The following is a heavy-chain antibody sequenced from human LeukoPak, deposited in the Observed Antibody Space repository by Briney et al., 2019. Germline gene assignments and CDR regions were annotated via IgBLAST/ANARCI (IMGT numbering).Heavy chain of an antibody. V-gene: IGHV3-64*01. CDR2: ISSNGGST. CDR1: GFTFSSDA. CDR3: ARRSSGWYYDY. D-gene: IGHD6-19*01. J-gene: IGHJ4*02. Sequence: PGGSQRLSCAASGFTFSSDAMHWVRQAPGKGLEYVSAISSNGGSTYYANSVKGRFTISRDNSKNTLYLQMGSLRAEDMAVYYCARRSSGWYYDYWGQGTLVTVSS.